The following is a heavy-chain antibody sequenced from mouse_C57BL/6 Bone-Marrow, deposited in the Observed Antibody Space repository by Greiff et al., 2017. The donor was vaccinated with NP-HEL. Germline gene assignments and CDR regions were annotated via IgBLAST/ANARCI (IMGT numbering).Heavy chain of an antibody. CDR1: GFSLTSYG. Sequence: VKLMESGPGLVAPSQSLSITCTVSGFSLTSYGVDWVRQSPGKGLEWLGVIWSGGSTDYNAAFISRLSISKDNSKSQVFFKMNSLQADDTAIYYCARSGDWYFDVWGTGTTVTVSS. J-gene: IGHJ1*03. V-gene: IGHV2-2*01. CDR2: IWSGGST. CDR3: ARSGDWYFDV.